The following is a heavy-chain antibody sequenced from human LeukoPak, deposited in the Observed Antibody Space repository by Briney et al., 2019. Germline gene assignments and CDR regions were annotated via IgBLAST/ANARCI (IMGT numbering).Heavy chain of an antibody. CDR1: GYTFTSYD. D-gene: IGHD6-19*01. V-gene: IGHV1-8*01. Sequence: ASVKVSCKASGYTFTSYDINWVRQATGQGLEWMRWMNPNSGNTGYAQKFQGRVTMTRNTSISTAYMELSSLRSEDTAVYYCARVVSGWYVSDYYYYMDVWGKGTTVTVSS. J-gene: IGHJ6*03. CDR3: ARVVSGWYVSDYYYYMDV. CDR2: MNPNSGNT.